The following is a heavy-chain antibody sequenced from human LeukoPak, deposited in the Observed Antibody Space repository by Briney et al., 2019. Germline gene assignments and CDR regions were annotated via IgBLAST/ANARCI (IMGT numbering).Heavy chain of an antibody. Sequence: SVKVSCKASGGTFSSYAISWLRQAPGQGLEWMGGIIPIFGTANYAQKFQGRVTITADESTSTAYMELRSLRSEATAVCHGAHSRLGSFGGGWGQGTLVTVSS. CDR2: IIPIFGTA. V-gene: IGHV1-69*01. D-gene: IGHD3-16*01. CDR3: AHSRLGSFGGG. CDR1: GGTFSSYA. J-gene: IGHJ4*02.